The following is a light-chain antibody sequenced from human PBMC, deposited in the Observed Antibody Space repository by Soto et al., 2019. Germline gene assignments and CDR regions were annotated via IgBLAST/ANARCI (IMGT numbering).Light chain of an antibody. CDR3: QQYGSSPPYT. V-gene: IGKV3-20*01. Sequence: EIVLTQSPGTLSLSPGERATLSCRASQSVGSSYLAWYQQKPGQAPRLLIYGASSRATGIPDKFSGSGSGTDFTLTISRLEPEYFAVYYCQQYGSSPPYTFGQRTKLEIK. CDR1: QSVGSSY. CDR2: GAS. J-gene: IGKJ2*01.